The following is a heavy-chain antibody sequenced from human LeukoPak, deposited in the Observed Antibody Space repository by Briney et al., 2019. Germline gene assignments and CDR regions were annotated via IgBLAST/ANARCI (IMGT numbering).Heavy chain of an antibody. CDR2: IYYTGGT. CDR3: ARHGGTRITLVEVYYFDY. J-gene: IGHJ4*02. CDR1: GDSFTSTSYY. D-gene: IGHD4-11*01. Sequence: PSETLSLTCSVSGDSFTSTSYYWGWIRQPPEKGLEWIGSIYYTGGTHYSPSLKSRVTMSVDTSKNQFSLKLSSVTAADTAVYYCARHGGTRITLVEVYYFDYWGQGTLVTVSS. V-gene: IGHV4-39*01.